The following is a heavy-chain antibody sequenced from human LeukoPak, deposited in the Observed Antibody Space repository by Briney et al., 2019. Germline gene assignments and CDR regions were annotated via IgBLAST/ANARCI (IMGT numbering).Heavy chain of an antibody. CDR2: INHSGST. J-gene: IGHJ5*02. CDR3: ARGFEGSGSLKYSHLGFDP. V-gene: IGHV4-34*01. D-gene: IGHD3-10*01. CDR1: GVSFSGYY. Sequence: SETLSLTCAVYGVSFSGYYWSWLRQPPGKGLEWIGEINHSGSTNYNPSLRSRVTISVDTSKNQFSLKLSSVTTADTAVYYCARGFEGSGSLKYSHLGFDPWGQGTLVTVSS.